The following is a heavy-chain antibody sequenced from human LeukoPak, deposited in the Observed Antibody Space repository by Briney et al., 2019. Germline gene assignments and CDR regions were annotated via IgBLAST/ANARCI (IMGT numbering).Heavy chain of an antibody. CDR2: IYYSGST. Sequence: PSETLSLTCTVSGGSISSYYWSWIRQPPGKGLEWIGYIYYSGSTNYNPSLKSRVTISVDTSKNQFSLKLSSVTAADTAVYYCARGRYSGSYGYWGQGTLVTVSS. CDR3: ARGRYSGSYGY. J-gene: IGHJ4*02. V-gene: IGHV4-59*08. D-gene: IGHD1-26*01. CDR1: GGSISSYY.